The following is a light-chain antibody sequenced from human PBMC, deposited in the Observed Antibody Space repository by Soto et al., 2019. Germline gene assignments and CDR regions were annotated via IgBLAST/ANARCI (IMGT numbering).Light chain of an antibody. V-gene: IGLV2-14*01. CDR1: RSDVGGYKY. Sequence: ALTQPASVSGSPGQSITISCTGTRSDVGGYKYVSWYQQHPGKAPKLMIYEVSNRPSGVSNRFSGSKSGNTASLTISGLQAEDEADYYCSSYTSSSTLYVFGTGTKVTVL. CDR3: SSYTSSSTLYV. J-gene: IGLJ1*01. CDR2: EVS.